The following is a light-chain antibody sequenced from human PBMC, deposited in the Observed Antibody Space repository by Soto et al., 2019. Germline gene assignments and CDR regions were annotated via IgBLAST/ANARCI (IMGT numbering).Light chain of an antibody. V-gene: IGLV2-8*01. CDR1: SSDVGGYSY. Sequence: QSVLTQPPSASGSPGQSVAIAGTGTSSDVGGYSYVSWYQQHPGKAPKLMIYEVSKRPSGVPDRFSGSKSGNTASLTVSGLQAEDEADYYCSSYARNRDVLFGGGTKLTVL. CDR3: SSYARNRDVL. CDR2: EVS. J-gene: IGLJ2*01.